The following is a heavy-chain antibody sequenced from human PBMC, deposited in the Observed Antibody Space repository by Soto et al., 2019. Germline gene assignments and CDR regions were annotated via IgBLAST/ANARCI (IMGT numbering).Heavy chain of an antibody. Sequence: GGSLRLSCAASGFTFSSYSMNWIRQAPGKGLEWVSSISSSSSYIYYADSVKGRFTISRDNAKNSLYLQMNSLRAEDTAVYYCARFVGVLIDYWGRGTLVTVSS. CDR2: ISSSSSYI. CDR3: ARFVGVLIDY. J-gene: IGHJ4*02. CDR1: GFTFSSYS. D-gene: IGHD3-16*01. V-gene: IGHV3-21*01.